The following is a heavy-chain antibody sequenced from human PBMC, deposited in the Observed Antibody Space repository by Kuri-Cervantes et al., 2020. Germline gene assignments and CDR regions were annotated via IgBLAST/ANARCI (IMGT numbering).Heavy chain of an antibody. J-gene: IGHJ4*02. V-gene: IGHV1-69*05. CDR3: ARRGYSGSYVQFDY. CDR1: GGTFSSYA. D-gene: IGHD1-26*01. CDR2: IIPIFGTA. Sequence: SGKVSCKASGGTFSSYAISWVRQAPGQGLEWMGGIIPIFGTANYAQKFQGRVTITTDESTSTAYMELSSLRSEDTAVYYCARRGYSGSYVQFDYWGQGTLVTVSS.